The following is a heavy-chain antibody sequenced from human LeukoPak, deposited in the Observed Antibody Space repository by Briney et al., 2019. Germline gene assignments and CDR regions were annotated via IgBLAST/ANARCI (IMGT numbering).Heavy chain of an antibody. D-gene: IGHD3-22*01. CDR1: GFTFSTYS. CDR2: ISGSSIYI. Sequence: GGSLRLSCAASGFTFSTYSMNWVRQAPGKGLEWVSSISGSSIYIYYADSMKGRFTISRDNAKNSLYLQMNSLRAEDAAVYYCARDPPYYDSSGYYYDYWGQGTLVTVSS. V-gene: IGHV3-21*01. CDR3: ARDPPYYDSSGYYYDY. J-gene: IGHJ4*02.